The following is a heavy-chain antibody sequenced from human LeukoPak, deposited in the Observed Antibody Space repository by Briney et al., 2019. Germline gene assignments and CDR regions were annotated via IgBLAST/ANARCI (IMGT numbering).Heavy chain of an antibody. V-gene: IGHV3-30*19. CDR3: ARAAYCGGDCYWYYFDY. D-gene: IGHD2-21*02. J-gene: IGHJ4*02. Sequence: GGSLRLSCAASGFTFSSYGMHWVRQAPGKGLEWVAVIWYDGSNKYYADSVKGRFTISRDNSKNTLYLQMNSLRAEDTAVYYCARAAYCGGDCYWYYFDYWGQGTLVTVSS. CDR2: IWYDGSNK. CDR1: GFTFSSYG.